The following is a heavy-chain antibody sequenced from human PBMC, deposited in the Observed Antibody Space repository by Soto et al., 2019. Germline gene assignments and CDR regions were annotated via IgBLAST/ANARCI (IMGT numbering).Heavy chain of an antibody. D-gene: IGHD3-22*01. CDR3: ARVRGEGLTSGYYYVDAFDI. CDR1: GGSISSGDYY. CDR2: IYYSGST. J-gene: IGHJ3*02. V-gene: IGHV4-30-4*01. Sequence: SETLSLTCTVSGGSISSGDYYWSWIRQPPGKGLEWIGYIYYSGSTYYNPSLKSRVTISVDTSKNQFSLKLSSVTAADTAVYYCARVRGEGLTSGYYYVDAFDIWGQGTIVTVSS.